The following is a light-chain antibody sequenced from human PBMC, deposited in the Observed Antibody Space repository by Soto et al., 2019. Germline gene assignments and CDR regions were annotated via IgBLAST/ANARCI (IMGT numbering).Light chain of an antibody. CDR1: QSVTDW. J-gene: IGKJ2*02. V-gene: IGKV1-5*01. CDR3: QQDYPSCT. CDR2: DAS. Sequence: DIQLTQSPSTLSASVGDRVKITCRASQSVTDWLAWYQHKPGKAPKLLIYDASSLQSGFPLRFSGSESGTEFSLTISSLQHDDFATYYCQQDYPSCTFGQGTKVEIK.